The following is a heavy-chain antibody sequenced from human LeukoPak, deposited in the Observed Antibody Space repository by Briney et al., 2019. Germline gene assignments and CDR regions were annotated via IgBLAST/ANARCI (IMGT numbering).Heavy chain of an antibody. CDR3: ASSLIEVAGTAP. CDR2: ISAYNGNT. J-gene: IGHJ5*02. D-gene: IGHD6-19*01. V-gene: IGHV1-18*01. CDR1: GYTFSTYG. Sequence: VKVSCKASGYTFSTYGISWVRQAPGQGLEWMGWISAYNGNTNYAQKLQGRVTMTTDTSASTAYMELSSLRSEDTAVYYCASSLIEVAGTAPWGQGTLVTVSS.